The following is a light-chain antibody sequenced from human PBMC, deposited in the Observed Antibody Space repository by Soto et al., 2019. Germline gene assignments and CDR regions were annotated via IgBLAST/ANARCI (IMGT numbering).Light chain of an antibody. CDR2: YAS. V-gene: IGKV1-33*01. CDR1: HDIGNY. Sequence: DIQMTQSPSSLSASVGDRVTITCLASHDIGNYLNWYQQKPGKAPKLLIYYASNLETGVASRFMGSGAGTDFTFTISSLQPEDIATYFCQQYENLPRFIFGPGTKVDIK. J-gene: IGKJ3*01. CDR3: QQYENLPRFI.